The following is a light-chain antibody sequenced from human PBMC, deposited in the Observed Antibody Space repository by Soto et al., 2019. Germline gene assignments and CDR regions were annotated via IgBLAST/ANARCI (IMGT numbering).Light chain of an antibody. CDR3: SSYAGSNSVV. Sequence: QSALTQPPSASGSPGQSVTISCTGTSSDVGGYNYVSWYQQHPGKAPKLMIDDVSKRPSGVPDRFSGSKSGNTASLTVSGLQAEDEADYYCSSYAGSNSVVFGGGTKLTVL. V-gene: IGLV2-8*01. CDR1: SSDVGGYNY. J-gene: IGLJ2*01. CDR2: DVS.